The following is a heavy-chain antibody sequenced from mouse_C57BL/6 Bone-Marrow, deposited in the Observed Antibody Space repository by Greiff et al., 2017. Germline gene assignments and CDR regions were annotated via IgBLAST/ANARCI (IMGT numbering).Heavy chain of an antibody. CDR1: GYAFSSSW. V-gene: IGHV1-82*01. J-gene: IGHJ4*01. D-gene: IGHD2-3*01. CDR3: ARREDGYYEGYAMDD. Sequence: VQLQQSGPELVKPGASVKISCKASGYAFSSSWMNWVKQRPGKGLEWIGRIYPGDGGTNYNGKFKGKATLTADKSYSTAYMQLSSLTSEDSAVYFCARREDGYYEGYAMDDWGQGTSVTVSS. CDR2: IYPGDGGT.